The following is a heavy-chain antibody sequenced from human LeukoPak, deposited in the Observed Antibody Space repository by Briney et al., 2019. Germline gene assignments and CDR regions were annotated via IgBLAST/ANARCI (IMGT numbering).Heavy chain of an antibody. Sequence: GGSLRLSCAASGFTFSSYGMHWVRQAPGKGLEWVAVIWYDGSNKYYADSVKGGFTISRDNSKNTLYLQMNSLRAEDTAVYYCARGGPRDIPVHWFDPWGQGTLVTVSS. CDR2: IWYDGSNK. CDR3: ARGGPRDIPVHWFDP. V-gene: IGHV3-33*01. D-gene: IGHD2-15*01. J-gene: IGHJ5*02. CDR1: GFTFSSYG.